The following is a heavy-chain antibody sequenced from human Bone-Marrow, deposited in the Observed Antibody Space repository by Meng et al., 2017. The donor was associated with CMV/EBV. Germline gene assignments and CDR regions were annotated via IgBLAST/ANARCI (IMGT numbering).Heavy chain of an antibody. V-gene: IGHV3-23*01. CDR1: GFRFASYA. CDR3: AKGNVVIIPAATDY. Sequence: GESLKISCVASGFRFASYAMNWVRQAPGKGLEWVSSIRGSGGTTSYANPVRGRFTISRDNSQNTLYLKMNSLRAEDTAVYYCAKGNVVIIPAATDYWGQGTLVTVSS. CDR2: IRGSGGTT. D-gene: IGHD2-2*01. J-gene: IGHJ4*02.